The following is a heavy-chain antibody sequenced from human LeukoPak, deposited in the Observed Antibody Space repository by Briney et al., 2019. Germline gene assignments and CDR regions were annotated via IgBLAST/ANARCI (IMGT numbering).Heavy chain of an antibody. V-gene: IGHV4-59*01. CDR3: ARHGYSSGSLAWFDP. D-gene: IGHD6-19*01. CDR2: IYYSGST. J-gene: IGHJ5*02. Sequence: SETLSLTCTVSGGSITGYYWSWIRQSPGKGLEWIGYIYYSGSTNYNPSLKSRVTISVDTSKNQFSLKLSSVTAADTAVYYCARHGYSSGSLAWFDPWGQGTQVTVSS. CDR1: GGSITGYY.